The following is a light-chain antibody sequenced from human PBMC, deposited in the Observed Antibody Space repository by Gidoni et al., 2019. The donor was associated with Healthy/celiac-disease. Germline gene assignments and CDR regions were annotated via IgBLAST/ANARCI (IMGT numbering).Light chain of an antibody. CDR1: QGISSY. V-gene: IGKV1-9*01. Sequence: IQLTHSPSFLSASVGDRVTITCRASQGISSYLAWYQQKPGKAPKLLIYAASTLQSGVPSRFSGSGSGTEFTLTISSLQPEEFATYYCQQLNSYPRTFGPGTKVDIK. J-gene: IGKJ3*01. CDR2: AAS. CDR3: QQLNSYPRT.